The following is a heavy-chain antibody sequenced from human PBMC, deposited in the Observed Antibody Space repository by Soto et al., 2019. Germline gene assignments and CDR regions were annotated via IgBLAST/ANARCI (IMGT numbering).Heavy chain of an antibody. Sequence: PSETLSLTCTVSGGSISSYYWSWIRQPPGKGLEWIGYIYYSGSTNYNPSLKSRVTISVDTSKNQFSLKLSSVTAADTAVYYCARHDSGYDFFDYWGQGTLVTVSS. CDR2: IYYSGST. D-gene: IGHD5-12*01. CDR3: ARHDSGYDFFDY. V-gene: IGHV4-59*08. J-gene: IGHJ4*02. CDR1: GGSISSYY.